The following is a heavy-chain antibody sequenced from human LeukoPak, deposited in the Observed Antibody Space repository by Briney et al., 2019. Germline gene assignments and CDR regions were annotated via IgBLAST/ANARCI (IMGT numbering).Heavy chain of an antibody. Sequence: ASVKVSCKASGYTFTNFGISWVRQAPGQGLEWMGWITPYNGNTNYAQKLQGRVTMTTDTSTSTAYMELRSLRSDDTAVYYCARDAPYSGSPPYGYWGQGTLVTVSS. J-gene: IGHJ4*02. CDR1: GYTFTNFG. CDR3: ARDAPYSGSPPYGY. D-gene: IGHD1-26*01. CDR2: ITPYNGNT. V-gene: IGHV1-18*01.